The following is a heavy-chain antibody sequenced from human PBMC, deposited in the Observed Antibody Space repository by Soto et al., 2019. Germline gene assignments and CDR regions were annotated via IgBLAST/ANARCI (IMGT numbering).Heavy chain of an antibody. J-gene: IGHJ4*02. V-gene: IGHV3-23*01. Sequence: PGGSLRLSCAASGFTFSSYAMSWVRQAPGKGLEWVSAISGSGGSTYYADSVKGRFTISRDNSKNTLYLQMNSLRAEDTAVYYCAKTPNSYCGGDCYFDYWGQGTLVTVSS. CDR3: AKTPNSYCGGDCYFDY. CDR2: ISGSGGST. D-gene: IGHD2-21*02. CDR1: GFTFSSYA.